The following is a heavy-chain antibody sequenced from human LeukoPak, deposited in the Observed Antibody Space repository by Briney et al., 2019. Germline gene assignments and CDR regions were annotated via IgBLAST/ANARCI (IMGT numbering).Heavy chain of an antibody. V-gene: IGHV4-59*01. D-gene: IGHD3-22*01. CDR2: INYSGST. J-gene: IGHJ4*02. CDR3: ARFSSYYDSSLHYVDH. CDR1: GGSISSYY. Sequence: PSETLSLTCTVSGGSISSYYWSWIRQPPGKGLEWIGYINYSGSTNYNPSLKSRVTISVDTSKNQFSLKLSSVTAADTAVYYCARFSSYYDSSLHYVDHWGQGTLVSVSA.